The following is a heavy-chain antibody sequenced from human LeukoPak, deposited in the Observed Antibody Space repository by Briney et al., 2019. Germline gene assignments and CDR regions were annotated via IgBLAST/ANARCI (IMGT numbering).Heavy chain of an antibody. V-gene: IGHV4-59*08. D-gene: IGHD4-17*01. CDR1: GGSISSYY. CDR3: ARHLDYGDYYFDY. J-gene: IGHJ4*02. Sequence: PSETLSLTCTVSGGSISSYYWSWIRQPPAKGLEWIGYIYYSGSTNYNHSLNSRVTISVDTSKNQFSLNLSSVTAADTAVYYCARHLDYGDYYFDYWGQGTLVTVSS. CDR2: IYYSGST.